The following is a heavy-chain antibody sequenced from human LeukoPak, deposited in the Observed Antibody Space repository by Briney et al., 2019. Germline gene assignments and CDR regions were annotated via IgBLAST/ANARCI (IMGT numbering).Heavy chain of an antibody. D-gene: IGHD6-19*01. CDR1: GGSFSGYY. J-gene: IGHJ4*02. Sequence: PSETLSLTCAVYGGSFSGYYWSWIRQPPGKGLEWIGEINHSGSTNYNPSLKSRVTISVDTSKNQFSLKLSSVTAADTAVYYCARQAYSSGWYRRRVYFDYWGQGTLVTVSS. V-gene: IGHV4-34*01. CDR3: ARQAYSSGWYRRRVYFDY. CDR2: INHSGST.